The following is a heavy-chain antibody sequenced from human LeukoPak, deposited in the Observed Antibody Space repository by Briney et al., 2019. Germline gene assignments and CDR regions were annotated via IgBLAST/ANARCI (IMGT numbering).Heavy chain of an antibody. CDR3: ARDFRDGYSFDY. J-gene: IGHJ4*02. V-gene: IGHV3-30-3*01. CDR2: ISYDGSNK. CDR1: GFTFSSYA. Sequence: PGGSLRLSCAASGFTFSSYAMHWVRQAPGKGLEWVAVISYDGSNKYYADSVKGRFTISRDNSKNTLYLQMNSLRAEDTAVYYCARDFRDGYSFDYWGQGTLDTVSS. D-gene: IGHD5-24*01.